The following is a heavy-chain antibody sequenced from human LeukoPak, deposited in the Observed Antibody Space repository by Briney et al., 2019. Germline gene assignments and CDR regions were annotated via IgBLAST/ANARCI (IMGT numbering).Heavy chain of an antibody. Sequence: ASVKVSCKASGYTFTRYYMHWVRQAPGQGLEWMGWINPNSGGTNYAQKFQGRVTMTRDTSISTAYMELSRLRSDDTAVYYCARDSQDYYGSGSYYHYWGQGTLVTVSS. J-gene: IGHJ4*02. CDR2: INPNSGGT. CDR1: GYTFTRYY. D-gene: IGHD3-10*01. CDR3: ARDSQDYYGSGSYYHY. V-gene: IGHV1-2*02.